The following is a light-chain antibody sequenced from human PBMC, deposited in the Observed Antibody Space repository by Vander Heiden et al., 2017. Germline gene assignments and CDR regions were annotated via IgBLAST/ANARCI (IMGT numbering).Light chain of an antibody. CDR3: QSADSSGTYV. V-gene: IGLV3-25*03. CDR1: ALPKQY. J-gene: IGLJ3*02. Sequence: SYELTQPPSVSVSPGQTARITCSGDALPKQYAYWYQQKPGQAPVLVIYKDSERPSGIPERFSGSSSGTTVTLTISGGQAEDEADYYCQSADSSGTYVFGGGTKLTVL. CDR2: KDS.